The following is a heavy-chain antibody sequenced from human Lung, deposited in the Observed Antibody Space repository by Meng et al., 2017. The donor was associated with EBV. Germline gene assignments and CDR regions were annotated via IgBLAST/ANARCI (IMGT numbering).Heavy chain of an antibody. Sequence: QGQLQQWGAGMLRPSETLSLTCGVFGRSFSSSYWSWIRQPPGKGLEWIGKINYSGITNYNPSLKSRVTISVDTSKNQFSLSLNSVTAADTAVYYCARGGTSSAPFDYWGQGTLVTVSS. J-gene: IGHJ4*02. V-gene: IGHV4-34*01. D-gene: IGHD2-2*01. CDR1: GRSFSSSY. CDR3: ARGGTSSAPFDY. CDR2: INYSGIT.